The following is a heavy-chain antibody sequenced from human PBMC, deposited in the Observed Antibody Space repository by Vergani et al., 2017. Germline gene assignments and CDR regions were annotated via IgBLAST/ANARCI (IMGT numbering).Heavy chain of an antibody. D-gene: IGHD4-17*01. Sequence: QVQLVQSGAEVKKPGSSVKVSCKASGGTFSSYAISWVRQAPGQGLEWMGIINPSGGSTSYAQKFQGRVTMTRDTSTSTVYMELSSLRSEDTAVYYCARSLWYGDPNHNWFDPWGQGTLVTVSS. CDR3: ARSLWYGDPNHNWFDP. CDR1: GGTFSSYA. J-gene: IGHJ5*02. CDR2: INPSGGST. V-gene: IGHV1-46*01.